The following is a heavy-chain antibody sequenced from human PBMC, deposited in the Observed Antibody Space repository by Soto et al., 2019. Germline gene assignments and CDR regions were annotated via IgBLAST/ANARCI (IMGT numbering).Heavy chain of an antibody. D-gene: IGHD1-1*01. V-gene: IGHV1-46*01. CDR1: GYTFTSYY. Sequence: ASVKLSCKASGYTFTSYYMHWVRHAPGQGLEWMGIINPSGGSTSYAQKFQGRVTMTRDTSTSTVYMELSSLRSEDTAVYYCARSYRDRHGIFDYWGQGTLVTVPS. CDR2: INPSGGST. CDR3: ARSYRDRHGIFDY. J-gene: IGHJ4*02.